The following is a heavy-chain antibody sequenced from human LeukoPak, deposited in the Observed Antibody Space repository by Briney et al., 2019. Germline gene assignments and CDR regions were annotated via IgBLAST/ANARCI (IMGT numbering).Heavy chain of an antibody. CDR1: GFTFTDHD. V-gene: IGHV3-13*01. Sequence: PGGSLRLSCAASGFTFTDHDMHWVRQVIGKGLEWVSAIGIRGDTHFSGSVKGRFTISRENAESSLYLQMNSLRAEDTAVYYCARGGIQVSGIDEFDYWGQGTLVTVSS. CDR2: IGIRGDT. J-gene: IGHJ4*02. CDR3: ARGGIQVSGIDEFDY. D-gene: IGHD6-19*01.